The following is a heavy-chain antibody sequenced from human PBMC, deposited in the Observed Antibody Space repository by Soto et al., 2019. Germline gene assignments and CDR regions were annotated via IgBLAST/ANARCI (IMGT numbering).Heavy chain of an antibody. V-gene: IGHV3-23*01. CDR3: AKTVGATKLEDY. Sequence: EVQLLESGGGLIHPGGSLRLSCSASGFSFNNHVMNWVRQAPGKGLEWVSSISNSDDVGFYADSVRGRFSVSRDISANTLYLEMNYLRVEDTAIYYFAKTVGATKLEDYWGQGTLVTVSS. J-gene: IGHJ4*02. CDR1: GFSFNNHV. D-gene: IGHD1-26*01. CDR2: ISNSDDVG.